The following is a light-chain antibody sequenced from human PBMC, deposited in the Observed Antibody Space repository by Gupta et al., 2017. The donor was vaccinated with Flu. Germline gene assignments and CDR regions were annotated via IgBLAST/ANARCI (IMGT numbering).Light chain of an antibody. CDR3: AAGDDSRSGGV. CDR2: RNN. CDR1: SSNVGSNY. V-gene: IGLV1-47*01. Sequence: QSVLTQPPSASGPPGQRVTITCSGSSSNVGSNYVYWYQQLPGTAPKLLIYRNNQRHSGAPARFSGSKSGTSATVASSGLRAEDEADYYCAAGDDSRSGGVFGGGTKLTVL. J-gene: IGLJ3*02.